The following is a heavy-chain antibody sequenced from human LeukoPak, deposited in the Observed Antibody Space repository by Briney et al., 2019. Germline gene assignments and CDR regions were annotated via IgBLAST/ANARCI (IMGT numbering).Heavy chain of an antibody. J-gene: IGHJ4*02. V-gene: IGHV1-69*05. CDR3: ARGDSSGYYYNY. CDR1: GGTFSSYA. D-gene: IGHD3-22*01. CDR2: IIPIFGTA. Sequence: SVKVSCKASGGTFSSYAISWERQAPGQGLEWMGRIIPIFGTANYAQKFQGRVTITTDESTSTAYMELSSLRSEDTAVYYCARGDSSGYYYNYWGQGTLVTVSS.